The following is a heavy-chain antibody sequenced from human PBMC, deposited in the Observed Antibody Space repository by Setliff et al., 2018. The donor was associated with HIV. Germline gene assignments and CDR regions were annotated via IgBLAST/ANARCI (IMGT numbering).Heavy chain of an antibody. J-gene: IGHJ4*02. Sequence: SETLSLTCAVSGYSISSGYYWGWIRQPPGKGLEWIGSIHHSGSTYNNPSLKSRVTISVDTSKNQFSLKLSSVTAADTAVHYCARDLGAVAGYYFDYWGQGTLVTVSS. CDR2: IHHSGST. CDR3: ARDLGAVAGYYFDY. D-gene: IGHD6-19*01. CDR1: GYSISSGYY. V-gene: IGHV4-38-2*02.